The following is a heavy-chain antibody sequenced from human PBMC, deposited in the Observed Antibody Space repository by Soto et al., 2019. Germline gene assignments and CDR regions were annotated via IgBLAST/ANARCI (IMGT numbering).Heavy chain of an antibody. Sequence: QRKGLEWIASISRSGTKYYNPSLKSRVTKSIDTSRNQFSLTLTSVTAADTAVYYCASQKLDVPAFFHYWRQVTLLIVS. CDR2: ISRSGTK. V-gene: IGHV4-38-2*01. D-gene: IGHD3-3*02. CDR3: ASQKLDVPAFFHY. J-gene: IGHJ4*02.